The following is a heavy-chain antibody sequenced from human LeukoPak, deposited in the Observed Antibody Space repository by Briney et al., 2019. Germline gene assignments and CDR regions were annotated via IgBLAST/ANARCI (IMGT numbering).Heavy chain of an antibody. CDR2: IYHSGST. CDR1: GGSISSSNW. J-gene: IGHJ4*02. CDR3: ARGPNYYDSSGLPY. Sequence: SETLSLTCAVSGGSISSSNWWSWVRQPPGKGLEWIGEIYHSGSTNYNPSLKSRVTISVDKSKNQFSLKLSSVTAADTAVYYCARGPNYYDSSGLPYWGQGTLVTVSS. V-gene: IGHV4-4*02. D-gene: IGHD3-22*01.